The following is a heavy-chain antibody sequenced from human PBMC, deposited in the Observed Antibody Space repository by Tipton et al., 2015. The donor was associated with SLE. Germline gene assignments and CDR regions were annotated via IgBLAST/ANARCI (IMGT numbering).Heavy chain of an antibody. CDR3: ARALHCTTTSCFFDY. V-gene: IGHV1-69*05. D-gene: IGHD2-2*01. Sequence: QSGPEVKKPGSSVKVSCKTSGDTFSTYSISWVRQAPGQGLEWMGGIIPIFHTANYAQKFQGRVTTTTDESTSTAFMELSSLTSEDTAVYYCARALHCTTTSCFFDYWGQGTLVTVSS. CDR2: IIPIFHTA. CDR1: GDTFSTYS. J-gene: IGHJ4*02.